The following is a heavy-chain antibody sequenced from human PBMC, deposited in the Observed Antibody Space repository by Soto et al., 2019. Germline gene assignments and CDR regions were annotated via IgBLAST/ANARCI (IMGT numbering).Heavy chain of an antibody. J-gene: IGHJ4*02. CDR3: GRSHGAGSY. D-gene: IGHD4-17*01. CDR1: GFTFIDYD. Sequence: PGGSMRLSCVASGFTFIDYDMNWVRQAPGKGLEWISYISSTGKNIYYSDSVKGRFIVSRDNAKNSLFLQMNSLTADDTAVYYCGRSHGAGSYWGQGTRVTVSS. V-gene: IGHV3-11*01. CDR2: ISSTGKNI.